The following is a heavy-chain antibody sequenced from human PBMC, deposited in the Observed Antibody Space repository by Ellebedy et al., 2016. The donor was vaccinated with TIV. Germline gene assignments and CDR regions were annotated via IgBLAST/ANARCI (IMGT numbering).Heavy chain of an antibody. J-gene: IGHJ4*02. V-gene: IGHV3-23*01. CDR1: GFTFSSYA. Sequence: GESLKISWAASGFTFSSYAMCWGRQAPGKGLERNATICDSGSCTFFADSVKGRFTISRDNSRNTLYLQMNSLRAEDTAIYYCAKDSGRRRNCYNVYWGPGTLVPVSS. CDR2: ICDSGSCT. D-gene: IGHD5-24*01. CDR3: AKDSGRRRNCYNVY.